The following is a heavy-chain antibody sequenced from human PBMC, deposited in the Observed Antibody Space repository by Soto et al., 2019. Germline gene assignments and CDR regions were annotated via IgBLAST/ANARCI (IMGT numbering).Heavy chain of an antibody. D-gene: IGHD1-26*01. V-gene: IGHV1-2*02. J-gene: IGHJ4*02. CDR2: IDPRSGGA. Sequence: ASVKVSCKASGYAITAYYIHWVRQAPGQGLEWMGWIDPRSGGAIYAQKFQDRVTMTRDTSISTVYMDLSGLRSDDTALYYCARDDYGIYPYWGQGTLVTVSS. CDR1: GYAITAYY. CDR3: ARDDYGIYPY.